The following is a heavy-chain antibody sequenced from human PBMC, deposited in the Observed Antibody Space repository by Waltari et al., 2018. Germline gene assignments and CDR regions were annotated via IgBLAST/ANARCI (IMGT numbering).Heavy chain of an antibody. D-gene: IGHD1-26*01. Sequence: ELQLVASGGGLVQPGGSLRLSCAASGFSFSNHWIHWVRQAPGKGLVWVSCINSDGSATCYADSVKGRFTISRDDAKNTLYLQMNSLRAEDTAVYYCVRGMVRAVGFDFWGQGTLVTVSS. CDR1: GFSFSNHW. J-gene: IGHJ4*02. V-gene: IGHV3-74*01. CDR3: VRGMVRAVGFDF. CDR2: INSDGSAT.